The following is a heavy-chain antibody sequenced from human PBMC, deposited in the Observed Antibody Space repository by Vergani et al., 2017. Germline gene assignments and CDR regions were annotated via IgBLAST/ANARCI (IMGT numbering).Heavy chain of an antibody. CDR3: AGVGPGSWYYFDY. J-gene: IGHJ4*02. V-gene: IGHV3-30-3*01. CDR2: ISYDGSNK. Sequence: QVQLVESGGGVVQPGRSLRLSCAASGFTFSSYAMHWVRQAPGKGLEWVAVISYDGSNKYYADSVKGRFTISRDNSKNTRYLQMNSLRAEDTAVYYCAGVGPGSWYYFDYGGQGSLVTVSS. D-gene: IGHD6-13*01. CDR1: GFTFSSYA.